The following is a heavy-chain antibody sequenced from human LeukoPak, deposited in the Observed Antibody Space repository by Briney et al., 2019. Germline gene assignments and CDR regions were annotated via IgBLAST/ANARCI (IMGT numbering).Heavy chain of an antibody. CDR3: ATDMGYFDWLLPPLDY. CDR2: ISGDGGST. Sequence: GGSLRLSCAACGFNFDDYAMHWVRQAPGKGLEWVSLISGDGGSTYYADSVKGRFTISRDNSKNSLYLQMNSLRTEDTALYYCATDMGYFDWLLPPLDYWGQGTLVTVSS. J-gene: IGHJ4*02. CDR1: GFNFDDYA. V-gene: IGHV3-43*02. D-gene: IGHD3-9*01.